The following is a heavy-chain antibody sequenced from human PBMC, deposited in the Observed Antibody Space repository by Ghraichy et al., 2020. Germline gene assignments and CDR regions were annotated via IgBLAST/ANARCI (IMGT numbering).Heavy chain of an antibody. CDR2: INHSGST. J-gene: IGHJ4*02. Sequence: SETLSLTCAVYGGSFSGYYWSWIRQPPGKGLEWIGEINHSGSTNYNPSLKSRVTISVDTSKNQFSLKLSSVTAADTAVYYCARSSITGSRVDTAMVTFRTVGAGVREKTFDYWGQGTLVTVSS. CDR1: GGSFSGYY. CDR3: ARSSITGSRVDTAMVTFRTVGAGVREKTFDY. D-gene: IGHD5-18*01. V-gene: IGHV4-34*01.